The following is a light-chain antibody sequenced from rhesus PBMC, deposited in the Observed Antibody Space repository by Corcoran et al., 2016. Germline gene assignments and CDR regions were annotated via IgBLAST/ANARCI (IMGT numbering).Light chain of an antibody. Sequence: EIVMTQSPATLSLSPGERATLSCRASQSASSYVAWYQQKPAQAPRLLIYGASIRATGIPDRYSGRGAGTDFPLIISSLEREDVGVYYCRQYNNWNSFGQGTKVEIK. CDR1: QSASSY. CDR2: GAS. CDR3: RQYNNWNS. V-gene: IGKV3S9*01. J-gene: IGKJ2*01.